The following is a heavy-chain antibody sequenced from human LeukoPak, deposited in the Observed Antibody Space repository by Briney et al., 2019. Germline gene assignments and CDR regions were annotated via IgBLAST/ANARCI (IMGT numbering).Heavy chain of an antibody. CDR3: ATYLRFAEPPAF. D-gene: IGHD5/OR15-5a*01. CDR1: GGSISSSNYY. V-gene: IGHV4-39*01. J-gene: IGHJ4*02. Sequence: PPETLCDTRTVSGGSISSSNYYWGCIRQPPGKGLEWIGGFYYGGSTYYNPLLTSRDPMSVDTSKNQFSLKLNSVTATDTAVYYCATYLRFAEPPAFWGQG. CDR2: FYYGGST.